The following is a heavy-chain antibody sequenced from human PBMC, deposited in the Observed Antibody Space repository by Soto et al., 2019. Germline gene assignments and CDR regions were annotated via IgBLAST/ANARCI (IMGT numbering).Heavy chain of an antibody. D-gene: IGHD1-26*01. J-gene: IGHJ4*02. V-gene: IGHV4-4*02. CDR3: ARMVGATLVDF. CDR2: IYHSGST. Sequence: VQLQESGPGVVRPSGTLSLTCAVSGASISSTMSGNWWSRLRQPPGKGLEWIGEIYHSGSTNYNPSLKSRVTMSVDKSKNQFSLKLSSVTAADTAVYYCARMVGATLVDFWGQGTLVTVSS. CDR1: GASISSTMSGNW.